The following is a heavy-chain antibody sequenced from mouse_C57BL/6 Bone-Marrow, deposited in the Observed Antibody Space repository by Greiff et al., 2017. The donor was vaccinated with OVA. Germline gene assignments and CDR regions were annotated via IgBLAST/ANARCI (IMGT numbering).Heavy chain of an antibody. CDR1: GFTFSSYA. J-gene: IGHJ4*01. Sequence: DVKLVESGGGLVKPGGSLKLSCAASGFTFSSYAMSWVRQTPEKRLEWVATISDGGSYTYYPDNVKGRFTISRDNAKNNLYLQMSHLKSEDTAMYYCAREMTPYYYAMDYWGQGTSVTVSS. CDR2: ISDGGSYT. CDR3: AREMTPYYYAMDY. V-gene: IGHV5-4*01.